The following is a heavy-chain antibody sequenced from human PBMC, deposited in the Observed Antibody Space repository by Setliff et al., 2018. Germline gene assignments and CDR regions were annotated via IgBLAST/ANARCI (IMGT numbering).Heavy chain of an antibody. J-gene: IGHJ3*01. CDR3: VRDLSGGQAL. CDR1: GGSVSRTVYY. Sequence: LSLTCSVAGGSVSRTVYYWGWVRQSPGKGPEWVASIRDRGNTAYNPSLRSRLTISIDTSENQFSMKLISVAAADTAVYYCVRDLSGGQALWGQGTMVTVSS. D-gene: IGHD1-26*01. V-gene: IGHV4-39*07. CDR2: IRDRGNT.